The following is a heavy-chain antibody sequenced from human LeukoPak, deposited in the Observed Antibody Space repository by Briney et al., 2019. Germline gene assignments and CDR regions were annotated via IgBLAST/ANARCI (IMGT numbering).Heavy chain of an antibody. D-gene: IGHD2-15*01. V-gene: IGHV3-23*01. J-gene: IGHJ3*02. CDR1: GFTFPTYA. Sequence: GGSLRLSCAASGFTFPTYAMTWVRQAPGRGLEWVSGISHSGGSTYYADSVKGRFNISRDNSRNTVYLQMNSLRAEDSAVYHCARGPYCGGGTCYTLGAFDIWGQGTLASVSS. CDR3: ARGPYCGGGTCYTLGAFDI. CDR2: ISHSGGST.